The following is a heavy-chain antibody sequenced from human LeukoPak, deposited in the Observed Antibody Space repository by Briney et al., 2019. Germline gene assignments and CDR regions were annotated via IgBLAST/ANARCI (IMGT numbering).Heavy chain of an antibody. J-gene: IGHJ4*02. CDR2: ISSSGNII. CDR1: GFTFSDYY. Sequence: GGSLRLSCAASGFTFSDYYMSWIRQAPGKGLEWVSYISSSGNIIYYADSVKGRFTISRDNAKNSLYLQMNSLRTEDTAVYYCARCDVGDGYSHYWGQGTLVTVSS. D-gene: IGHD5-24*01. V-gene: IGHV3-11*01. CDR3: ARCDVGDGYSHY.